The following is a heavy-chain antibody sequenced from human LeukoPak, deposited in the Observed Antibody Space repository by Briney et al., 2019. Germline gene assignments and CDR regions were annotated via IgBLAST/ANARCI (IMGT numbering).Heavy chain of an antibody. Sequence: GASVKVSCKASGYTFTSYAMHWVRQAPGQRLEWMGWINAGNGNTKYSQKFQGRVTITRDTSASTAYMELSRLRSDDTAVYYCARGRGYSYGLDYWGQGTLVTVSS. CDR1: GYTFTSYA. D-gene: IGHD5-18*01. J-gene: IGHJ4*02. V-gene: IGHV1-3*01. CDR2: INAGNGNT. CDR3: ARGRGYSYGLDY.